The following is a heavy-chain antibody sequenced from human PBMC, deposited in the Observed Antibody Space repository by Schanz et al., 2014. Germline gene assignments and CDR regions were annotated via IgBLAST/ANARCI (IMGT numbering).Heavy chain of an antibody. CDR2: ISGSSRTI. V-gene: IGHV3-48*01. J-gene: IGHJ2*01. CDR3: ARNRGSGGQNWYFDL. Sequence: VQVVQSGGGLVKPGGSLRLSCAASGFGFSSYSMNWVRQAPGKGLEWVSYISGSSRTIYYADSMKGRFTVSRDNAENALYLQMNSLRADDTAVYYCARNRGSGGQNWYFDLWGRGTLVTVSS. D-gene: IGHD1-26*01. CDR1: GFGFSSYS.